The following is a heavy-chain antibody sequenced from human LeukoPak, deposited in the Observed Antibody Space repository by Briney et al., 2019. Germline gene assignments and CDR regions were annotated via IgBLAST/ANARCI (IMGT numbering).Heavy chain of an antibody. CDR2: ISAYNGNT. CDR3: ASYSSSSNSFDY. Sequence: ASVTVSCKASGYTFTSYGISWVRQAPGQGLEWMGWISAYNGNTNYAQKLQGRVTMTTDTSTSTAYMELRSLRSDDTAVYYCASYSSSSNSFDYWGQGTLVTVSS. D-gene: IGHD6-6*01. V-gene: IGHV1-18*01. CDR1: GYTFTSYG. J-gene: IGHJ4*02.